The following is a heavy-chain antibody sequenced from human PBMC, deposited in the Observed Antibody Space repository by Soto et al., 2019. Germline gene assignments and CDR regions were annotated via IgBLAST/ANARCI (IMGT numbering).Heavy chain of an antibody. CDR1: GGSISSGGYY. D-gene: IGHD5-12*01. J-gene: IGHJ4*02. V-gene: IGHV4-31*03. CDR3: AIIEVATIRF. CDR2: IYYSGST. Sequence: SETLSLTCTVSGGSISSGGYYWSWIRQHPGKGLEWIGYIYYSGSTYYNPSLKSRVTISVDTSKNQFSLKLSSVTAADTAVYYCAIIEVATIRFWGQGTLVTVSS.